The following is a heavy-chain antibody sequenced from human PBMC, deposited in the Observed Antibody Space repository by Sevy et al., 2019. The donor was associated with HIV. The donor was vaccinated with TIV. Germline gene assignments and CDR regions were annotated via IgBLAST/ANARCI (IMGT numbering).Heavy chain of an antibody. J-gene: IGHJ4*02. CDR1: GGSISSSSYY. CDR2: IYYSGST. D-gene: IGHD3-16*01. V-gene: IGHV4-39*01. Sequence: SEILSLTCTVSGGSISSSSYYWGWIRQPPGKGLKWIGSIYYSGSTYYNPSLKSRVTISVDTSKNQFSLKLSSVTAADTAPYYCARRMITFGGEEFDYWGQGTLVTVSS. CDR3: ARRMITFGGEEFDY.